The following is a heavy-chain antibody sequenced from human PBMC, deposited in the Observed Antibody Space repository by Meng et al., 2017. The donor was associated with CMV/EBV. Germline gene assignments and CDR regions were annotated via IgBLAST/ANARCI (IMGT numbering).Heavy chain of an antibody. V-gene: IGHV3-21*06. J-gene: IGHJ4*02. CDR1: GFTFNSYS. CDR2: ISSSGSWI. D-gene: IGHD3-9*01. Sequence: GGSLRLSCAASGFTFNSYSMNWVRQAPGKGLEWVSSISSSGSWIYYADSVRGRFSISRDNAKNSLYLQMNSLRAKDTAVYYCVSEPYDTLTGLPGWYFDTWGQGALVTVSS. CDR3: VSEPYDTLTGLPGWYFDT.